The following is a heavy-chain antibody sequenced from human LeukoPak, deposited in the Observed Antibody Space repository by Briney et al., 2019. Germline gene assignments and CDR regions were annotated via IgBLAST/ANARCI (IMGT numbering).Heavy chain of an antibody. CDR1: GGSFSGYY. CDR3: ARTHRRSGSYLVFDI. D-gene: IGHD1-26*01. Sequence: SEALSLTCAVYGGSFSGYYWSWIRQPPGKGLEWIGEINHSGSTNYNPSLKSRVTISVDTSKNQFSLKLSSVTAADTAVYYCARTHRRSGSYLVFDIWGLGTMVTVSS. J-gene: IGHJ3*02. V-gene: IGHV4-34*01. CDR2: INHSGST.